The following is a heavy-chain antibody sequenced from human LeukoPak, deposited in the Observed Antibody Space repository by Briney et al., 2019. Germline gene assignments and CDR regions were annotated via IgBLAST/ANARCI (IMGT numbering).Heavy chain of an antibody. Sequence: PGGSLRLSCAASGFTFSSYSMNWVRQAPGKGLEWVSSISSRSSYIYYADSVKGRFTISRDNAKNSLYLQMNSLRAEDTAVYYCARGAGVAAADTFDYWGQGTLVTVSS. CDR2: ISSRSSYI. J-gene: IGHJ4*02. D-gene: IGHD6-13*01. CDR1: GFTFSSYS. CDR3: ARGAGVAAADTFDY. V-gene: IGHV3-21*01.